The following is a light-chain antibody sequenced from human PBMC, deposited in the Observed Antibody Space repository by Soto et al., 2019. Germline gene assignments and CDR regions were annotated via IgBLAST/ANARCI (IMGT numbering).Light chain of an antibody. J-gene: IGKJ1*01. CDR3: QKNWNLWT. V-gene: IGKV3D-20*02. CDR2: GAS. Sequence: TVLTQSPATLSLSPGERATLSCRASQNVSSNLLVWYQQHPGQAPSLLIYGASSRASGIPDRCSGSGSGTNFSLNNRRLAPDDVAYYYCQKNWNLWTFGQGTKVEIK. CDR1: QNVSSNL.